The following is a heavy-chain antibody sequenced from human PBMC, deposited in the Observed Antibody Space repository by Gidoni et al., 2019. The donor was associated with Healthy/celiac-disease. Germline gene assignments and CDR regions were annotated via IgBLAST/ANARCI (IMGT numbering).Heavy chain of an antibody. Sequence: EVQLVESGGGLVKPGGSLRLSCAASGFTFSSYSMNWVRQAPGKGLEWVSSISSSSSYIYYADSVKGRFTISRDNAKNSLYLQMNSLRAEDTAVYYCATDLITGTTEEWFDPWGQGTLVTVSS. V-gene: IGHV3-21*01. CDR2: ISSSSSYI. D-gene: IGHD1-7*01. CDR1: GFTFSSYS. CDR3: ATDLITGTTEEWFDP. J-gene: IGHJ5*02.